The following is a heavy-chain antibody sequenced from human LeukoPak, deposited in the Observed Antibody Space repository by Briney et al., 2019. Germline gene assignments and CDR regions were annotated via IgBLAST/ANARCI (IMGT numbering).Heavy chain of an antibody. CDR3: ARADSSSWVDYFDY. J-gene: IGHJ4*02. V-gene: IGHV3-74*01. Sequence: GGSLRLSCAASGFTFSSYWMHWVRQAPGKGLVWVSRINSDGSSTSYADSVKGRFTISRDNAKNTLYLQMNSLRAEDTAVYYCARADSSSWVDYFDYWGQETLVTVSS. CDR2: INSDGSST. D-gene: IGHD6-13*01. CDR1: GFTFSSYW.